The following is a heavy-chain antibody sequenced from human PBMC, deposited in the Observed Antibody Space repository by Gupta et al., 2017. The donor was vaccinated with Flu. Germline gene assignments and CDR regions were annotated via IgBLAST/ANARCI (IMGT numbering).Heavy chain of an antibody. CDR1: GGSISSGSYY. J-gene: IGHJ4*02. Sequence: VQLPESGPGLVKSSQTLSLTCTVSGGSISSGSYYWSWIRQPAGKGLEWMGRIYTSGSTNYNPSRKSRVTISVDTSKIQFSLKLSSVTAADTAVYYCARDGYNLDYWGQGTLRTVSS. CDR3: ARDGYNLDY. CDR2: IYTSGST. V-gene: IGHV4-61*02. D-gene: IGHD5-24*01.